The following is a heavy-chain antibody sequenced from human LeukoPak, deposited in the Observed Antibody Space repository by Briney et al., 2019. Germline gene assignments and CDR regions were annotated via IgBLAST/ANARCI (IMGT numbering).Heavy chain of an antibody. D-gene: IGHD3-10*01. CDR1: GGSFSGYY. V-gene: IGHV4-34*01. J-gene: IGHJ3*02. CDR3: ARSTILLWFGELRNDAFDI. CDR2: INHSGST. Sequence: SETLSLTCAVYGGSFSGYYWSWIRQPPGKGLEWIGEINHSGSTNYNPSLKSRVTISVDTSKNQFSLELSSVTAADTAVYYCARSTILLWFGELRNDAFDIWGQGTMVTVSS.